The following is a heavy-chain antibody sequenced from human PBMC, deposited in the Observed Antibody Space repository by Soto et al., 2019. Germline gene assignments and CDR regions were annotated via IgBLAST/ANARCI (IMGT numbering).Heavy chain of an antibody. Sequence: SETLSLTCTVSGGPISSYYWSWIRQPPGKGLEWIGYIYYSGSTNYNPSRKSRVTRAVDTSKNQFSLKLSSVTAADTAVYYCARGARERYFDYWGQGTLVTVS. J-gene: IGHJ4*02. CDR2: IYYSGST. CDR3: ARGARERYFDY. CDR1: GGPISSYY. V-gene: IGHV4-59*01.